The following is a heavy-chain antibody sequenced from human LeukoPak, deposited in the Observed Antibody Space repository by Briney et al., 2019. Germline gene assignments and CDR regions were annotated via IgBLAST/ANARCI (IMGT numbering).Heavy chain of an antibody. D-gene: IGHD1-1*01. CDR1: DGSISSSRYY. V-gene: IGHV4-39*01. CDR3: ARGVTTVRTGAFDM. CDR2: IYYTGST. J-gene: IGHJ3*02. Sequence: SETLSLTCTVSDGSISSSRYYWGWIRQPPGKGLEWIGSIYYTGSTNYNPSLKSRVTISVDTSKNQFSLKVSSVTAADTAVYYCARGVTTVRTGAFDMWGQGTMVTVSS.